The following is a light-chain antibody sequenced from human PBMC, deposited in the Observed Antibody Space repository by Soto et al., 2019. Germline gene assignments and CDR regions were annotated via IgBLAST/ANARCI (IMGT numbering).Light chain of an antibody. CDR1: QSVSSH. CDR3: QQYHNWPYT. J-gene: IGKJ2*01. CDR2: GAS. V-gene: IGKV3-15*01. Sequence: ETVMTQSPATLSESPGERATLSCRASQSVSSHLDWYQQKPGQAPRILIYGASTRATGMPARFSGSGSGTDFTLSISSLQSEDFPVYYCQQYHNWPYTFGQGTKLEIK.